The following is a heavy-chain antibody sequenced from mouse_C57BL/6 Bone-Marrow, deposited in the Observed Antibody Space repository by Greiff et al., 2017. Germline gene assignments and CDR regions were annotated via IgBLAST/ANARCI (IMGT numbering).Heavy chain of an antibody. CDR2: IDPNSGGT. J-gene: IGHJ3*01. D-gene: IGHD1-1*01. CDR1: GYTFTSYW. V-gene: IGHV1-72*01. CDR3: ARNFPIYYYGSSAWFAY. Sequence: QVQLQQPGAELVKPGASVTLSCKASGYTFTSYWMHWVKQRPGRGLEWIGRIDPNSGGTKYNEKFKSKATLTVDKPSSTAYMQLSSLTSEDSAVYYCARNFPIYYYGSSAWFAYWGQGTLVTVSA.